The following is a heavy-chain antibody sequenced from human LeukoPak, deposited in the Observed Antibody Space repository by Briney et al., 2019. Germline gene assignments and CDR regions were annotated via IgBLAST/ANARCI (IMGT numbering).Heavy chain of an antibody. CDR2: IIPIFGTA. J-gene: IGHJ4*02. V-gene: IGHV1-69*05. D-gene: IGHD6-13*01. CDR3: ASARQQQTTSYFDY. Sequence: ASVKVSCKASGGTFSSYAISWVRQAPGQGLEWMGGIIPIFGTANYVQKFQGRVTITTDESTSTAYMELSSLRSEDTAVYYCASARQQQTTSYFDYWGQGTLVTVSS. CDR1: GGTFSSYA.